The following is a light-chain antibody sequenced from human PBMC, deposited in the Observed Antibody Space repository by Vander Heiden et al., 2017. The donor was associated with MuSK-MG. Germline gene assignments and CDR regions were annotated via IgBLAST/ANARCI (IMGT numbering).Light chain of an antibody. CDR2: AAS. V-gene: IGKV1-39*01. J-gene: IGKJ4*01. CDR1: QSISSY. CDR3: QQSYSTPALT. Sequence: DIPMDQSPSSLPASVGTRTPITCRASQSISSYLNWYQQKPGKAPKLLLYAASSLQSGVPSRFSGSGSGTDFTLTISSLQPEDFATYDCQQSYSTPALTFGGGTKVEIK.